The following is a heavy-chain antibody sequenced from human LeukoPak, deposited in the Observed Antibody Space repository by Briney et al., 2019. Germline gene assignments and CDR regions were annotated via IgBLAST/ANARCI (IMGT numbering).Heavy chain of an antibody. J-gene: IGHJ5*02. CDR3: AKINSGYYSSGSYYGPYNWFDP. D-gene: IGHD3-10*01. CDR1: GFTFSSYE. CDR2: ISSSGSTI. V-gene: IGHV3-48*03. Sequence: PGGSLRLSCAASGFTFSSYEMNWVRQAPGKGLEWVSYISSSGSTIYYADSVKGRFTISRDNAKNSLYLQMNSLRAEDTAVYYCAKINSGYYSSGSYYGPYNWFDPWGQGSLVTVSS.